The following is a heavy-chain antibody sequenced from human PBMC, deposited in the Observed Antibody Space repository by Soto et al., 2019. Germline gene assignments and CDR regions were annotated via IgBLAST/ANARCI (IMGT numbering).Heavy chain of an antibody. V-gene: IGHV3-23*01. CDR2: ISGSGGST. CDR3: AKDRIVLMVYANYYYMDV. J-gene: IGHJ6*03. D-gene: IGHD2-8*01. CDR1: GFTFSSYA. Sequence: EVQLLESGGGLVQPGGSLRLSCAASGFTFSSYAMSWVRQAPGKGLEWVSAISGSGGSTYYADSVKGRFTISRDNSKNTLYLQMNSLRAEDTAVYYCAKDRIVLMVYANYYYMDVWGKGTTVTVSS.